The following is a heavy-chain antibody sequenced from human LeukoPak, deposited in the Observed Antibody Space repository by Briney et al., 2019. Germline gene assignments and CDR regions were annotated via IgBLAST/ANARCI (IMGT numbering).Heavy chain of an antibody. CDR3: ARDDDYGFDY. J-gene: IGHJ4*02. Sequence: GGSLRLSCAASEFTFNSYTMNWVRQAPGKGLEWVSSISGSNTYIYYTDSVKGRFTISRDNAKNSLYLQMNSLRAEDTAVYYCARDDDYGFDYWGQGTLVTVSS. D-gene: IGHD4-17*01. V-gene: IGHV3-21*01. CDR1: EFTFNSYT. CDR2: ISGSNTYI.